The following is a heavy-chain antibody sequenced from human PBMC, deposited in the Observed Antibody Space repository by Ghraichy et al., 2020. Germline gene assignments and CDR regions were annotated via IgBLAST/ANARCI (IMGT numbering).Heavy chain of an antibody. J-gene: IGHJ4*02. Sequence: SETLSLTCAVYGGSFSGYYWSWIRQPPGKGLEWIGEINHSGSTNYNPSLKSRVTISVDTSKNQFSLKLSSVTAADTAVYYCARVKRVRLNGFDYWGQGTLVTVSS. D-gene: IGHD2-21*01. CDR2: INHSGST. V-gene: IGHV4-34*01. CDR3: ARVKRVRLNGFDY. CDR1: GGSFSGYY.